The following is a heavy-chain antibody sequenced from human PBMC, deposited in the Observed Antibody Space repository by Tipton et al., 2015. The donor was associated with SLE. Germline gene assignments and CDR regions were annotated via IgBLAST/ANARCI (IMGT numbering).Heavy chain of an antibody. J-gene: IGHJ2*01. D-gene: IGHD5-24*01. CDR2: INSDGSSA. Sequence: SLRLSCAASGFTFSSYWMHWVRQAPGKGLVWVSRINSDGSSARYADSVKGRFTISRDNAKNTLYLQMNSLRAEDTAVYYCARAIEMPTIGDWYFDLWGRGTLVTVSS. CDR1: GFTFSSYW. CDR3: ARAIEMPTIGDWYFDL. V-gene: IGHV3-74*01.